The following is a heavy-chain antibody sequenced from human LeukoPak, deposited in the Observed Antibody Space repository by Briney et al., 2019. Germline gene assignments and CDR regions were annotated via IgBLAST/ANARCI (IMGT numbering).Heavy chain of an antibody. CDR2: IYYSGST. CDR3: ARPRPYCSGGSCYSRGYYMDV. CDR1: GGSISSSSYY. D-gene: IGHD2-15*01. J-gene: IGHJ6*03. Sequence: SETLSLTCTVSGGSISSSSYYWGWIRQPPGKGLEWIGSIYYSGSTYYNPSLKSRVTMSVDTSKNQFSLKLSSVTAADTAVYYCARPRPYCSGGSCYSRGYYMDVWGKGTTVTVSS. V-gene: IGHV4-39*01.